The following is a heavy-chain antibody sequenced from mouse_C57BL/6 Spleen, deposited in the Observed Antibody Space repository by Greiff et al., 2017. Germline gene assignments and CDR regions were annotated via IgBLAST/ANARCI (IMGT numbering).Heavy chain of an antibody. J-gene: IGHJ4*01. CDR3: ARGDSSGYVGAMDY. CDR2: INPYNGGT. D-gene: IGHD3-2*02. V-gene: IGHV1-19*01. CDR1: GYTFTDYY. Sequence: VQLQQSGPVLVKPGASVKMSCKASGYTFTDYYMNWVKQSHGKSLEWIGVINPYNGGTSYNQKFKGKATLTVDKSSSTAYMELNSLTSEDSAVYYCARGDSSGYVGAMDYWGQGTSVTVSS.